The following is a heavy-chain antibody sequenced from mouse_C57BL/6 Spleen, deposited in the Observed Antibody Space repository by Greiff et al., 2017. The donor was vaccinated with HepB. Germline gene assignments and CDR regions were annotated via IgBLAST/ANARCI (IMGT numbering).Heavy chain of an antibody. CDR3: ARLRRDYYAMDY. V-gene: IGHV1-72*01. Sequence: QVQLQQPGAELVKPGASVKLSCKASGYTFTSYWMHWVKQRPGRGLEWIGRIDPNSGGTKYNEKFKSKATLTVDKPSSPAYMQLSSLTSEDAAVYYWARLRRDYYAMDYWGQGTSVTVSS. CDR1: GYTFTSYW. D-gene: IGHD2-12*01. CDR2: IDPNSGGT. J-gene: IGHJ4*01.